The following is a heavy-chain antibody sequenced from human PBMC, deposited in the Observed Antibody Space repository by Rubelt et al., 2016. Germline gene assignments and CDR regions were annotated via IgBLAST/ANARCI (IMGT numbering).Heavy chain of an antibody. CDR1: GGSISSSGYY. Sequence: LQLQESGPGRVQPSETLSLSCVVSGGSISSSGYYWGWIRQPPGQGLEWIGYIYYKRGTFYNPSLHSRVTTSADTSTNQLSLKLRSVTAAETAVYYCARRGFSGSLGMFDYWGQGTLVTVSS. D-gene: IGHD1-26*01. V-gene: IGHV4-39*01. CDR2: IYYKRGT. CDR3: ARRGFSGSLGMFDY. J-gene: IGHJ4*02.